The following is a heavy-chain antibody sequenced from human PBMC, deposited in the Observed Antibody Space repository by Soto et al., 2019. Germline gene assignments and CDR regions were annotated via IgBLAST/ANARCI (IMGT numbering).Heavy chain of an antibody. J-gene: IGHJ6*02. CDR2: ITGTGGNT. CDR1: GFPLSTYG. Sequence: LRLSCAASGFPLSTYGMTWVRQAPGKGLEWVSAITGTGGNTYYVDSVKGRFTSSRDNSKNMLYLQMNSLRVEDTAVYYCARIRGYWYGLDVWGQGTTVTVSS. V-gene: IGHV3-23*01. CDR3: ARIRGYWYGLDV.